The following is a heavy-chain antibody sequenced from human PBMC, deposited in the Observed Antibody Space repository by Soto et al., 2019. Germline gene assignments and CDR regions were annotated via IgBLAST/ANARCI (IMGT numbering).Heavy chain of an antibody. V-gene: IGHV3-23*01. CDR3: ASSSRDITMVRDYYYCYGMDV. CDR1: GFTFSSYA. CDR2: ISGSGGST. Sequence: EVQLLESGGGLVQPGGSLRLSCAASGFTFSSYAMSWVRQAPGKGLEWVSAISGSGGSTYYADSVKGRFTISRDNSKNTLYLQMNSLRAEDTAVYYCASSSRDITMVRDYYYCYGMDVWGQGTTVTVSS. J-gene: IGHJ6*02. D-gene: IGHD3-10*01.